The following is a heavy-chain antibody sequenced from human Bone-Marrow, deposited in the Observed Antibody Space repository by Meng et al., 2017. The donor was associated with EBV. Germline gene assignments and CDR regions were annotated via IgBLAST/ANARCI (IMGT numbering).Heavy chain of an antibody. V-gene: IGHV3-21*01. D-gene: IGHD4-17*01. CDR2: ISSSSSYI. CDR3: ASEEDYGDDRWDY. J-gene: IGHJ4*02. Sequence: EVQLVESGXXLXKPGGXXRXXCAASGFTFSSYSMNWVRQAPGKGLERVSSISSSSSYIYYADSVKGRFTISRDNAKNSLYLQMNSLRAEDTAVYYCASEEDYGDDRWDYWGQGTLVTVSS. CDR1: GFTFSSYS.